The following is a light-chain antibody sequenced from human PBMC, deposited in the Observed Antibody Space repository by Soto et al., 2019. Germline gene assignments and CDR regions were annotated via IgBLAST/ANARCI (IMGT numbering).Light chain of an antibody. V-gene: IGKV1-9*01. CDR3: QQYNSYQWT. CDR2: GAS. Sequence: IQLTQSPSSLSASVGDSVTITCRASQDITSYLAWYQQKPGKAPNLLIYGASTLQSGVPSRFSGSGSGTDFTLTISSLQPDDFATYYCQQYNSYQWTFGQGTKV. J-gene: IGKJ1*01. CDR1: QDITSY.